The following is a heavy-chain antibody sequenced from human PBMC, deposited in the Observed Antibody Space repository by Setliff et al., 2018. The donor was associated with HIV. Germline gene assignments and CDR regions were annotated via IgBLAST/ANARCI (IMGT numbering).Heavy chain of an antibody. D-gene: IGHD3-9*01. CDR1: DDSLSRSDFY. CDR2: IYDTGDT. Sequence: SETLSLTCTVTDDSLSRSDFYWAWIRQPPEKGLEWVASIYDTGDTHYNPSLKSRVTISRDMSKNQFSLKLGSVTAADTAVYYCTRDTGYILSGYRPHWYFDLWGRGTLVTVSS. CDR3: TRDTGYILSGYRPHWYFDL. V-gene: IGHV4-39*02. J-gene: IGHJ2*01.